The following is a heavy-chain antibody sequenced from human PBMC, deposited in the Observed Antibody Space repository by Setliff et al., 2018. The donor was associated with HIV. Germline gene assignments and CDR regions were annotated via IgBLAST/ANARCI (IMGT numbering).Heavy chain of an antibody. CDR1: GGTLTNYV. J-gene: IGHJ2*01. CDR2: IIPMYNIP. V-gene: IGHV1-69*13. D-gene: IGHD3-22*01. Sequence: SVKVSCKTSGGTLTNYVITWVRQAPGQGLEWMGIIIPMYNIPTYAQKFQGRVTFTADESTSTAYMELSSLSSEDTAVYYCARDQTGISGFFYWYFDLWGRGTLVTVSS. CDR3: ARDQTGISGFFYWYFDL.